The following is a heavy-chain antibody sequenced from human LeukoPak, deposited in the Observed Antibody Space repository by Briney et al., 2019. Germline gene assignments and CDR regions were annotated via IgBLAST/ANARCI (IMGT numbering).Heavy chain of an antibody. V-gene: IGHV3-23*01. J-gene: IGHJ5*02. Sequence: GGSLRLSCAASGFTFSNYAMNWVRQAPGKGLEWVSGISGSGGSTCYADSVKGRFTISRDNSKNTLYLQMISLRAEDTAVYYCAKDRYSNYGNWFDPWGQGTLVTVFS. CDR3: AKDRYSNYGNWFDP. D-gene: IGHD4-11*01. CDR1: GFTFSNYA. CDR2: ISGSGGST.